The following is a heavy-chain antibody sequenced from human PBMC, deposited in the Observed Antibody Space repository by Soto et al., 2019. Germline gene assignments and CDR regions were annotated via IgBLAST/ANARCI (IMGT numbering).Heavy chain of an antibody. V-gene: IGHV1-8*02. D-gene: IGHD6-13*01. CDR1: GYDFTAYD. J-gene: IGHJ6*02. Sequence: ASVKVSCKASGYDFTAYDINWVRQASGQGLEWMGWMNPINGATGTARRFQGRVSLSRNTATGTAYLELTSLRSDDTAVYYCGRGPSPRAPAGGTPYYYAMDVWGQGTTVTVSS. CDR3: GRGPSPRAPAGGTPYYYAMDV. CDR2: MNPINGAT.